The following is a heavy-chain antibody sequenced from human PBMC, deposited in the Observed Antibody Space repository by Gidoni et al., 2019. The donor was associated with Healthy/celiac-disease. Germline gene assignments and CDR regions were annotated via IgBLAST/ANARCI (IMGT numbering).Heavy chain of an antibody. CDR2: ISYDGSNK. J-gene: IGHJ4*02. CDR3: AKDANYYDSRGYYYLFDY. Sequence: QVQLVESGGGVVQPGRSLRLSCAASGFTFSSSGMHWVRQAPGKGLEWVAVISYDGSNKYYADSVKGRFTISRDNSKNTLYLQMNSLRAEDTAVYYCAKDANYYDSRGYYYLFDYWGQGTLVTVSS. V-gene: IGHV3-30*18. D-gene: IGHD3-22*01. CDR1: GFTFSSSG.